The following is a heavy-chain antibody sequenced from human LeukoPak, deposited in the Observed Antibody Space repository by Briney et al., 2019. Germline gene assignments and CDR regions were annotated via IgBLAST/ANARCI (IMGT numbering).Heavy chain of an antibody. CDR1: GYTFSGYY. Sequence: ASVKVSCKASGYTFSGYYIHWVRQAPGQGLEWMGWINSNSGVSNYAQKFQGRVTLTRDTYINTAYMELGRLRSDDTAMYFCARMYDNGYEGGWFDPWGQGTLVTVSS. V-gene: IGHV1-2*02. CDR3: ARMYDNGYEGGWFDP. J-gene: IGHJ5*02. CDR2: INSNSGVS. D-gene: IGHD5-12*01.